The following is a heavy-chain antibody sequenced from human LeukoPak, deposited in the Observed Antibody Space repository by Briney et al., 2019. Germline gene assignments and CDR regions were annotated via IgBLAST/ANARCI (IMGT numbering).Heavy chain of an antibody. CDR1: GFSLSTSRLC. CDR3: ARIMTTVTHHALDI. CDR2: IDWDDDK. D-gene: IGHD4-17*01. Sequence: SGPTLVNPTQTLTLTCSFSGFSLSTSRLCGSWIRQSPGKALECLARIDWDDDKYYSTSLKTRLTISKDTSKNQVVLTMTNMDPVDTATYYCARIMTTVTHHALDIWGQGTMVTVSS. J-gene: IGHJ3*02. V-gene: IGHV2-70*11.